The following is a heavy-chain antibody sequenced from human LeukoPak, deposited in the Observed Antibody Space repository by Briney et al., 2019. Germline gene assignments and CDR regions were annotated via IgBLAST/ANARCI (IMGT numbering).Heavy chain of an antibody. Sequence: PGGSLRLSCRTSGFTFGDYALSWFRQAPGKGLEWVSSISSSSSYIYYADSVKGRFTISRDNAKNSLYLQMNSLRAEDTAVYYCARAQVLLWFGEPIDPWGQGTLVTVSS. CDR3: ARAQVLLWFGEPIDP. CDR1: GFTFGDYA. V-gene: IGHV3-21*01. CDR2: ISSSSSYI. J-gene: IGHJ5*02. D-gene: IGHD3-10*01.